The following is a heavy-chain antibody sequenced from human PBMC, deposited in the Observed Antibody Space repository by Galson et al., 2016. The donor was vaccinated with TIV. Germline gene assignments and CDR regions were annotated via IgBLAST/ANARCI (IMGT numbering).Heavy chain of an antibody. CDR1: GFTFDDYG. CDR2: ISWDGKTT. Sequence: SLRLSCAVSGFTFDDYGMHWVRQSPGKGLEWVSLISWDGKTTNYADSVKGRFTIFRDNRKNSLYLEMNSLRTEDTAFYYCARGPTYGSWSFTLGYWGQGTLVTVSS. J-gene: IGHJ4*02. V-gene: IGHV3-43*01. D-gene: IGHD3-10*01. CDR3: ARGPTYGSWSFTLGY.